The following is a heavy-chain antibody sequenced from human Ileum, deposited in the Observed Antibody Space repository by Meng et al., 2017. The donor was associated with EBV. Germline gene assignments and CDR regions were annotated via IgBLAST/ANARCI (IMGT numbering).Heavy chain of an antibody. Sequence: QVQLQESGPGLVKPSETLSLTCIVSGGSIPGGSINNDHWSWVRQSPEKGLEWIGYIHHSGATSYNPSLERRVTISVDTSKNVFSLKLNSVTAADTATYYCARSESGLDSGDSWGQGLLGTVDS. CDR3: ARSESGLDSGDS. D-gene: IGHD2-21*02. J-gene: IGHJ4*02. CDR2: IHHSGAT. V-gene: IGHV4-61*03. CDR1: GGSIPGGSINNDH.